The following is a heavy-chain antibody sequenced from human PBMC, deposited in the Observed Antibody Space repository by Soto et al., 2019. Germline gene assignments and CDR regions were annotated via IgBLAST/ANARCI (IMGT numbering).Heavy chain of an antibody. J-gene: IGHJ6*02. CDR1: GFTFSSYE. D-gene: IGHD2-15*01. V-gene: IGHV3-48*03. CDR3: AREGAGLPHYYYYGMDV. Sequence: EVQLVESGGGLVQPGGSLRLSCAASGFTFSSYEMNWVRQAPGKGLEWVSYISSSGSTIYYADSVKGRFTISRDNAKNSLYLQMNSLRAEDTAVYYCAREGAGLPHYYYYGMDVWGQGTTVTVSS. CDR2: ISSSGSTI.